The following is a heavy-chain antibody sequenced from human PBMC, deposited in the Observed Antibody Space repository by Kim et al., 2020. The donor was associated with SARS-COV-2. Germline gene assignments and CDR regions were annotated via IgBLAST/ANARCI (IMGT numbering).Heavy chain of an antibody. CDR1: GGSISSYY. CDR3: ARGLRYFDWLPPSIQYNNYYYGMDV. V-gene: IGHV4-59*01. J-gene: IGHJ6*02. CDR2: IYYSGST. D-gene: IGHD3-9*01. Sequence: SETLSLTCTVSGGSISSYYWSWIRQPPGKGLEWIGYIYYSGSTNYNPSLKSRVTISVDTSKNQFSLKLSSVTAADTAVYYCARGLRYFDWLPPSIQYNNYYYGMDVWGQGTTVTVSS.